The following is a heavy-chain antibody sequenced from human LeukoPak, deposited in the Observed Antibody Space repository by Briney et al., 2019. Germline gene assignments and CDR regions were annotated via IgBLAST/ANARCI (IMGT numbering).Heavy chain of an antibody. V-gene: IGHV4-34*01. J-gene: IGHJ6*03. D-gene: IGHD6-19*01. CDR1: DGSFSGYY. CDR2: INHSGST. Sequence: SETLSLTCAVYDGSFSGYYWSWIRQPPGKGLEWIGEINHSGSTNYNPSLKSRVTISVDTSKNQFSLKLSSVTAADTAVYYCAQSRAQWLSLYYYYYMDVWGKGTTVTVSS. CDR3: AQSRAQWLSLYYYYYMDV.